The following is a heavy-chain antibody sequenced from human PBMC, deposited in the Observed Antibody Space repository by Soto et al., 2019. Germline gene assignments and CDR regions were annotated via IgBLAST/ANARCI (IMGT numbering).Heavy chain of an antibody. CDR3: ARGPNCSGGSCYRGYYFDY. CDR1: GFTVSSNY. Sequence: EVQLVESGGGLVQPGGSLRLSCAASGFTVSSNYLSWVRQAPGKGLEWVSVIYSGGSTYYADSVKGRFTISRDNSKNTLYLQMNSLRAEDTAVYYCARGPNCSGGSCYRGYYFDYWGQGTLVTVSS. D-gene: IGHD2-15*01. V-gene: IGHV3-66*01. J-gene: IGHJ4*02. CDR2: IYSGGST.